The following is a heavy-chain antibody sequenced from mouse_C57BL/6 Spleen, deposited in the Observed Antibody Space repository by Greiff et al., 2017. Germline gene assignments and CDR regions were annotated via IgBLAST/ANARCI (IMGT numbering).Heavy chain of an antibody. CDR1: GYAFSSYW. V-gene: IGHV1-80*01. Sequence: VQLQQSGAELVKPGASVKISCKASGYAFSSYWMNWVKQRPGKGLEWIGQIYPGDGDTNYNGKFKGKATMTAVKSSSTAYMQLSSLTSEDSAVYFGARSQDYCGSRVFAYWGQGTLVTVSA. CDR3: ARSQDYCGSRVFAY. J-gene: IGHJ3*01. CDR2: IYPGDGDT. D-gene: IGHD1-1*01.